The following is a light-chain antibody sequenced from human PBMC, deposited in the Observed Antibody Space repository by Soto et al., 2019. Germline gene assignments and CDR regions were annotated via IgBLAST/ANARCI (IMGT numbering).Light chain of an antibody. CDR1: QSVSSAY. CDR2: AAS. J-gene: IGKJ1*01. V-gene: IGKV3-20*01. Sequence: IVLTQYPGTLSLSPGERATLSCRPSQSVSSAYLAWYQQKPGQGPRLLLYAASHRATGIPDRFSGSGSGTDFTLTISRQEPEDFAVYYCQHYGTSLTFGQGTKVEIK. CDR3: QHYGTSLT.